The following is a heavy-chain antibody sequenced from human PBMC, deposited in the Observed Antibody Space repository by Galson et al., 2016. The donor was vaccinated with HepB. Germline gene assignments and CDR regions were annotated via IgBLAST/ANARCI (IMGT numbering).Heavy chain of an antibody. CDR2: IWYDGSNK. CDR1: GFTFSNYG. V-gene: IGHV3-33*01. D-gene: IGHD3-3*01. CDR3: ARGTGYNDVWGHYYTSAFDY. J-gene: IGHJ4*02. Sequence: SLRLSCAASGFTFSNYGMHWVRQAPGKGLEWVAVIWYDGSNKYYADSVKGRFTISRDNSKNTLYLQINSLRAEDTAVYYCARGTGYNDVWGHYYTSAFDYWGQGTLVTVSS.